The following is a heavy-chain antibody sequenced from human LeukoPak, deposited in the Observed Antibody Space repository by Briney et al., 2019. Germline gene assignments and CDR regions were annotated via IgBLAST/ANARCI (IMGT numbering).Heavy chain of an antibody. J-gene: IGHJ5*02. Sequence: ASVKVSCKASGYTFTDYYMHWVRQAPGQGLEWMGWINPNSGVTNYAQKFQGRVTMTRDTSISTAYMELSRLRSDDTAVYYCARAQYGSGSYPNWFDPWGQGTLVTVSS. CDR3: ARAQYGSGSYPNWFDP. CDR1: GYTFTDYY. D-gene: IGHD3-10*01. V-gene: IGHV1-2*02. CDR2: INPNSGVT.